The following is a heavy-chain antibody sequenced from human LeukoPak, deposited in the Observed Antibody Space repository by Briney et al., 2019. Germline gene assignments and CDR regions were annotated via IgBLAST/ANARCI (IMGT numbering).Heavy chain of an antibody. D-gene: IGHD6-13*01. Sequence: SQTLSLTCTVAGGSVSSGGYYWGWIRQHPGKGLEWIGYIYYSGSTYYNPSLKRRVTISVDTTNNQFSLKLSSVTAADTAVYYGAWIISATGTGGYYFNYWGQGTLVTVSS. CDR1: GGSVSSGGYY. CDR3: AWIISATGTGGYYFNY. V-gene: IGHV4-31*03. J-gene: IGHJ4*02. CDR2: IYYSGST.